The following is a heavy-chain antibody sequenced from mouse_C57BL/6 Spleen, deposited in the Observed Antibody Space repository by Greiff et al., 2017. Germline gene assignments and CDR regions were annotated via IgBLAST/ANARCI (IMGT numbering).Heavy chain of an antibody. D-gene: IGHD1-1*01. CDR3: ARSNYYGSSSYYYAMDY. V-gene: IGHV1-69*01. Sequence: VQLQQPGAELVMPGASVKLSCKASGYTFTSYWMHWVKQRPGQGLEWIGEIDPSDSYTNYNQKFTGKSTLTVDKSSSTAYIQLSSLTSEDSAVYYCARSNYYGSSSYYYAMDYWGQGTSVTVSS. J-gene: IGHJ4*01. CDR1: GYTFTSYW. CDR2: IDPSDSYT.